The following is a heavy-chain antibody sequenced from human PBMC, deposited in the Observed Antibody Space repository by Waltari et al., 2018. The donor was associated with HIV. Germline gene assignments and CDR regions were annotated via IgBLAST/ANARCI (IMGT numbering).Heavy chain of an antibody. CDR3: ARDHATIFGGGGRDYGMDV. CDR1: GGSISRGGYY. Sequence: QVQLQESGPGLVKPSQTLSLTCPVPGGSISRGGYYWTWIRQHPGKGLEWIGYIYYSGSTYYNPSLKSRVTISVDTSKNQFSLKLSSVTAADTAVYYCARDHATIFGGGGRDYGMDVWGQGTTVTVSS. J-gene: IGHJ6*02. D-gene: IGHD3-3*01. V-gene: IGHV4-31*03. CDR2: IYYSGST.